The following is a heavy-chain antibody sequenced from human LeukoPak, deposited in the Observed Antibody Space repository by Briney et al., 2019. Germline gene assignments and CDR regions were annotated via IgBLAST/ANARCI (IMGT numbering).Heavy chain of an antibody. J-gene: IGHJ5*02. CDR1: GYTFTGYY. CDR3: GGREYCSCGNFPTHWFDP. D-gene: IGHD2-15*01. CDR2: INPNSGGT. Sequence: ASVKVSCKASGYTFTGYYMHWVRQAPGQGLEWMGWINPNSGGTNYAQKFQGRVTMTRDTSISTAYMELSRLRSDDTAVYYCGGREYCSCGNFPTHWFDPWGQGTLGTVSS. V-gene: IGHV1-2*02.